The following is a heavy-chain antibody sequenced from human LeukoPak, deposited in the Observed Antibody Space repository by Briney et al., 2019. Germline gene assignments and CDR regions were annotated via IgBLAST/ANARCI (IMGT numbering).Heavy chain of an antibody. D-gene: IGHD3-10*01. CDR1: GFTFNNYA. J-gene: IGHJ5*02. CDR3: AKGVDIWFGEYNWFGP. CDR2: ISGSGGST. V-gene: IGHV3-23*01. Sequence: PTGGSLRLSCAASGFTFNNYAMSWVRQAPGKGLEWVSAISGSGGSTYYADSVKGRFTISRDISKNTLYLQMNSLRAEDTAVYYCAKGVDIWFGEYNWFGPWGQGTLVTVSS.